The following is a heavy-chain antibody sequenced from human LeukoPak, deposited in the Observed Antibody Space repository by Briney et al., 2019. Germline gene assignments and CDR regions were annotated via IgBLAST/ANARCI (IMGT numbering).Heavy chain of an antibody. D-gene: IGHD3-10*01. CDR3: ARDGPPSMVRGVIRDAFDI. CDR2: ISSSGSTI. J-gene: IGHJ3*02. V-gene: IGHV3-48*03. Sequence: GGSLRLSCAASGFTFSSYEMNWVRQAPGKGLEWVSYISSSGSTIYYADSVKGRFTISRDNAKNSLYLQMNSLRAEDTAVYYCARDGPPSMVRGVIRDAFDIWGQGTMVTVSS. CDR1: GFTFSSYE.